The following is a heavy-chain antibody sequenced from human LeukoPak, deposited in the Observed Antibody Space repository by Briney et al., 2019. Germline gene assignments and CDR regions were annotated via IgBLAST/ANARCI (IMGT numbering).Heavy chain of an antibody. Sequence: KPSETLSLTCAVYGGSFSGYYWSWIRRPPGKGLEWIGEINHSGSTNYNPSLKSRVTISVDTSKNQFSLKLSSVTAADTAVYYCARSSGYDILTGYFGPWGQGTLVTVSS. CDR1: GGSFSGYY. V-gene: IGHV4-34*01. CDR2: INHSGST. D-gene: IGHD3-9*01. CDR3: ARSSGYDILTGYFGP. J-gene: IGHJ5*02.